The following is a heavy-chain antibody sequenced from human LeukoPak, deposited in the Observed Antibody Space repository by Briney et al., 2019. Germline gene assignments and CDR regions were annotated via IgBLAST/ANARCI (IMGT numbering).Heavy chain of an antibody. CDR2: IKQDGSEK. Sequence: GGSLRLSCAASGFTFSSYWMSWVRQAPGKGLEWVANIKQDGSEKYYVDSVKGRFTISRDNAKNSLYLQMNSLRAEDTAVYYCARDSSSLVRYPYYFDYWGQGTLVTVSS. CDR3: ARDSSSLVRYPYYFDY. D-gene: IGHD6-13*01. J-gene: IGHJ4*02. V-gene: IGHV3-7*01. CDR1: GFTFSSYW.